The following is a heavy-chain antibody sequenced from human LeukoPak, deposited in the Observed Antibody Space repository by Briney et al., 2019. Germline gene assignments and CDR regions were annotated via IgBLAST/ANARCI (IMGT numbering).Heavy chain of an antibody. J-gene: IGHJ3*02. CDR1: GFTFSHYW. CDR3: ARDQGALDI. CDR2: IKRDGSEK. V-gene: IGHV3-7*01. Sequence: GGSLRLSCAASGFTFSHYWMSWVRQAPGKGLEWLANIKRDGSEKYYVDSVKGRFTISRDNAKNSLYLQMNSQRAEDTAIYYCARDQGALDIWGQGTMVTVSS.